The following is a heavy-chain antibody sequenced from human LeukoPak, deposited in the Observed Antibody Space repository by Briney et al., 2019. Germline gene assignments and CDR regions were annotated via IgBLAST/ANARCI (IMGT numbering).Heavy chain of an antibody. CDR2: MNPNSGNT. Sequence: GASEKVSCKASGYTFTSYGISWVRQATGQGLEWMGWMNPNSGNTGYAQKFQGRVTMTRNTSISTAYMELSSLRSEDTAVYYCARGIAVAGTDYWGQGTLVTVSS. D-gene: IGHD6-19*01. CDR3: ARGIAVAGTDY. V-gene: IGHV1-8*02. J-gene: IGHJ4*02. CDR1: GYTFTSYG.